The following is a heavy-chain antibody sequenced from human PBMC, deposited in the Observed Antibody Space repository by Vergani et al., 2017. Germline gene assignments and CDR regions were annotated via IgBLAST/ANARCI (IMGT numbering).Heavy chain of an antibody. CDR1: GFSFGNYA. J-gene: IGHJ4*02. D-gene: IGHD2-15*01. V-gene: IGHV3-30-3*01. Sequence: VQLVESGGGLVQPGGSLRLSCSASGFSFGNYAMHWVRQAPGKGLAWVEVISYDETEKKYADSVNGRFTSSRDNSKKMMSLQMNSLRVEETAVYYCARGGKGIIMVVPSTHLWGQGTQVSVS. CDR3: ARGGKGIIMVVPSTHL. CDR2: ISYDETEK.